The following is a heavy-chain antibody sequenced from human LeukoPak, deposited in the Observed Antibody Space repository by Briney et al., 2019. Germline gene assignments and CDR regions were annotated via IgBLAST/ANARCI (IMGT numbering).Heavy chain of an antibody. Sequence: SHTLSLTRAISGDRVSTDSAGWNWIRQPPSRGLERLGRAYYNSINFNWYKDYAPALISRITNTPDTHKNQFSLPLTSVTPADTAVYYCARQTGSGLFILPGGRGTLVSVSS. CDR2: AYYNSINFNWYK. CDR1: GDRVSTDSAG. CDR3: ARQTGSGLFILP. J-gene: IGHJ4*02. D-gene: IGHD3/OR15-3a*01. V-gene: IGHV6-1*01.